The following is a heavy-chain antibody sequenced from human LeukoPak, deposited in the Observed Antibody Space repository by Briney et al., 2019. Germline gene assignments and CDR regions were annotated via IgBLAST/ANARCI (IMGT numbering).Heavy chain of an antibody. J-gene: IGHJ4*02. CDR3: ARLDYYYGSGSFHSH. CDR2: IYYSGST. V-gene: IGHV4-39*07. Sequence: SETLSLTCTVSGGSISSSSYYWGWIRQPPGKGLEWIGSIYYSGSTYYNPSPKSRVTISVDTSKNRFSLELSSVTAADTAVYFCARLDYYYGSGSFHSHWGQGTLVTVSS. CDR1: GGSISSSSYY. D-gene: IGHD3-10*01.